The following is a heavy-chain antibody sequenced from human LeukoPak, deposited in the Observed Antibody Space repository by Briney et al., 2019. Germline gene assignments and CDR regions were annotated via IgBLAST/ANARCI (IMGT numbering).Heavy chain of an antibody. D-gene: IGHD5-18*01. J-gene: IGHJ4*02. V-gene: IGHV4-59*08. Sequence: SETLSLTCTVSVDSISGYYWRCIRQPPGKGLEWIGYIYYNGITNYNPSLKSRVTISVDTSKKEFPLKLSSVTAADTALYYCARSRTAFTLDFWGQGTLVTVSS. CDR2: IYYNGIT. CDR1: VDSISGYY. CDR3: ARSRTAFTLDF.